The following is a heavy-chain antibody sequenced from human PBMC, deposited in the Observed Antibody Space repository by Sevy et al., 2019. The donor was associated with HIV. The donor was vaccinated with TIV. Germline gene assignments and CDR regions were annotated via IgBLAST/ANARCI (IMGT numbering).Heavy chain of an antibody. CDR2: ISWNSANI. CDR1: GFSFNDYA. V-gene: IGHV3-9*01. D-gene: IGHD1-26*01. CDR3: ATGRHGATFGY. J-gene: IGHJ4*02. Sequence: GGSLRLSCAASGFSFNDYAMHWVRQAPGKGLEWVSGISWNSANIDYMDSVKDRFTISRDNAKNTVFLQMDSLRDEDTSIYYCATGRHGATFGYWGQGTLVTVSS.